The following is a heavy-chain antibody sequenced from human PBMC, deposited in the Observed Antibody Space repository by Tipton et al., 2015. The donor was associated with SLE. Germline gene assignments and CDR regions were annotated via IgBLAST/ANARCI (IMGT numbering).Heavy chain of an antibody. CDR1: GGSFSGYY. J-gene: IGHJ4*02. Sequence: TLSLTCAVYGGSFSGYYWSWIRQPPGKGLEWIGEINHSGSTNYNPSLKSRVTISVDTSKNQFSLKPSSVTAADTAVYYCAREQQLVLDYWGQGTLVTVSS. CDR3: AREQQLVLDY. CDR2: INHSGST. V-gene: IGHV4-34*01. D-gene: IGHD6-13*01.